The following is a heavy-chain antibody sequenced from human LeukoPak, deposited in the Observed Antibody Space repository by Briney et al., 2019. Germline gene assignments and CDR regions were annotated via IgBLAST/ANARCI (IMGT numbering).Heavy chain of an antibody. D-gene: IGHD3-22*01. CDR2: ISGYNGNT. CDR1: GYTFSNHG. V-gene: IGHV1-18*01. CDR3: ARVRTYYHDNSGHYGDN. Sequence: ASVKVSCKASGYTFSNHGISWVRQAPGQGLEWMGWISGYNGNTNSAQKFQGRVTMTTGTSTSTGYMELRSLRSDDTAVYYCARVRTYYHDNSGHYGDNWGQGALVTVSS. J-gene: IGHJ4*02.